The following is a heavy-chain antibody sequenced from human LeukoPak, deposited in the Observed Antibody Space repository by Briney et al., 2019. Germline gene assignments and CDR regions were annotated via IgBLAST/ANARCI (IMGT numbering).Heavy chain of an antibody. Sequence: GGSLRLSCSASGFTFSSYAMSWVRQAPGKGLEWVPAISGSGGSTYYADSVKGRFTISRDNSKNTLYLQMNSLRAEDTAVYYCAKDLDGGIVVVVAAIDYWGQGTLVTVSS. D-gene: IGHD2-15*01. CDR2: ISGSGGST. J-gene: IGHJ4*02. CDR1: GFTFSSYA. V-gene: IGHV3-23*01. CDR3: AKDLDGGIVVVVAAIDY.